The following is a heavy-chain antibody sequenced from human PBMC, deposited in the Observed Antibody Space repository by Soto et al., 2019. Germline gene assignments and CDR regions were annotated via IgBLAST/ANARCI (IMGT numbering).Heavy chain of an antibody. Sequence: EVHLVESGGGLVQPGGSLRLSCAAPGFIVSRNYMTWVRQAPGKGLEWVSIIYTDGSIQYADSVKGRFTISRDNSKNTLYIQMNSLRAEDTAMYYCARDGDFWGQGILVTVSS. V-gene: IGHV3-66*01. J-gene: IGHJ4*02. CDR2: IYTDGSI. CDR3: ARDGDF. CDR1: GFIVSRNY. D-gene: IGHD3-3*01.